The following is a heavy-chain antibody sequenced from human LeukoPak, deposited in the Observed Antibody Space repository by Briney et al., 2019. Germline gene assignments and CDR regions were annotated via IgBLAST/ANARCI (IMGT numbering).Heavy chain of an antibody. V-gene: IGHV3-33*06. CDR1: GFTFSSYG. CDR3: AKDAVVPAAILYAEYFQH. Sequence: PGGSLRLSCAASGFTFSSYGMHWVRQAPGKGLEWVAVIWYDGSNKYYADSVKGRFTISRDNSKNTLYLQMNSLRAEDTAVYYCAKDAVVPAAILYAEYFQHWGQGTLVTVSS. CDR2: IWYDGSNK. D-gene: IGHD2-2*01. J-gene: IGHJ1*01.